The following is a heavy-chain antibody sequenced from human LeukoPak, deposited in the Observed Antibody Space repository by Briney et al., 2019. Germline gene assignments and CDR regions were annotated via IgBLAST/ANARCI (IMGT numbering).Heavy chain of an antibody. V-gene: IGHV1-8*03. CDR2: MNPNSGNT. Sequence: ASVKVSCKASGYTFTSYDINWVRQATGQGLEWMGWMNPNSGNTGYAQKFQGRVTITRNTSISTAYMELSSLRSEDTAVYYCARVVIRVVLAAHDAFDIWGQGTMVTVSS. CDR1: GYTFTSYD. D-gene: IGHD2-2*01. J-gene: IGHJ3*02. CDR3: ARVVIRVVLAAHDAFDI.